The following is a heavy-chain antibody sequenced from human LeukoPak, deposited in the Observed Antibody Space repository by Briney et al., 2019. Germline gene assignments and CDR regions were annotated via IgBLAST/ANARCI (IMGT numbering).Heavy chain of an antibody. CDR3: ARKGTMIAYYYGMDV. J-gene: IGHJ6*02. D-gene: IGHD3-22*01. CDR1: GGSISSYY. CDR2: IYYSGST. V-gene: IGHV4-59*08. Sequence: SETLSLTCTVSGGSISSYYWSWIRQPPGRGLEWIGYIYYSGSTNYNPSLKSRVTISVDTSKNQFSLKLGSVTAADTAVYYCARKGTMIAYYYGMDVWGQGTTVTVSS.